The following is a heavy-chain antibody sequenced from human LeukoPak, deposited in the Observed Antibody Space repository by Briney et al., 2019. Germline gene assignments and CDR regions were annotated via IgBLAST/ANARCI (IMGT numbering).Heavy chain of an antibody. Sequence: PSQTLSLTCTVSGGSISSGGYYWSWIRQPPGKGLEWIGYIYHSGSTYYNPSLKSRVTISVDRSKNQFSLKLSSVTAADTAVYYCARLLGQQLVDYWGQGTLVTVSS. D-gene: IGHD6-13*01. J-gene: IGHJ4*02. CDR2: IYHSGST. V-gene: IGHV4-30-2*01. CDR3: ARLLGQQLVDY. CDR1: GGSISSGGYY.